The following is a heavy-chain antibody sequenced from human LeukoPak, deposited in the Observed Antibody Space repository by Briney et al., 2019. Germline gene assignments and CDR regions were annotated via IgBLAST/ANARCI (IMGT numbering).Heavy chain of an antibody. Sequence: SESLSLTCTVSGGSISSHYWSWIRQPPGKGLERMGYIYYSGSTNYNPSLKRRVTISVDTSKNQFSLKLSSVTAADTAVYYCARAASIGLYYFDYWGQGTLVTVSS. J-gene: IGHJ4*02. V-gene: IGHV4-59*11. CDR2: IYYSGST. D-gene: IGHD2/OR15-2a*01. CDR3: ARAASIGLYYFDY. CDR1: GGSISSHY.